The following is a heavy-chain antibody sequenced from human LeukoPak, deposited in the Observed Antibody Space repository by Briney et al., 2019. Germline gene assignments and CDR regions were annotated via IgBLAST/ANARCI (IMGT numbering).Heavy chain of an antibody. Sequence: PGGSLRLSCAASGFTFSDYYTSWIRQAPGKGLEWVSYISSSGSTIYYADSVKGRFTISRDNAKNSLYLQMNSLRAEDTAVYYCARRIQLWAYFDYWGQGTLVTVSS. J-gene: IGHJ4*02. CDR2: ISSSGSTI. V-gene: IGHV3-11*04. CDR3: ARRIQLWAYFDY. CDR1: GFTFSDYY. D-gene: IGHD5-18*01.